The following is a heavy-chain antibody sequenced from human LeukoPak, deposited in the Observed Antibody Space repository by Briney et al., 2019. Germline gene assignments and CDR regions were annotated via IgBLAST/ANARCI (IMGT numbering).Heavy chain of an antibody. CDR1: GGTFSSYA. CDR2: IIPIFGTA. CDR3: ASQGSSSRFGYYYYYMAV. Sequence: ASVKVSCKASGGTFSSYAISWVRQAPGQGLEWMGGIIPIFGTANYAQKFQGRVTITADESMSTVYMEVSSLRSEDTAVYYCASQGSSSRFGYYYYYMAVWGRGTTVIVSS. J-gene: IGHJ6*03. D-gene: IGHD6-6*01. V-gene: IGHV1-69*01.